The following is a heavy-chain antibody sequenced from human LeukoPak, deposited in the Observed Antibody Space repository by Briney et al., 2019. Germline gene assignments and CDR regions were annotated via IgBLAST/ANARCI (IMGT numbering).Heavy chain of an antibody. Sequence: PEGSLRLSCAASGFTFSSYEMNWVRQAPGKGLEWVSYISSSGSTIYYADSVKGRFTISRDNAKNSLYLQMNSLRAEDTAVYYCARDGYDYVWGSYRYPLEYWGQGTLVTVPS. D-gene: IGHD3-16*02. V-gene: IGHV3-48*03. CDR3: ARDGYDYVWGSYRYPLEY. J-gene: IGHJ4*02. CDR1: GFTFSSYE. CDR2: ISSSGSTI.